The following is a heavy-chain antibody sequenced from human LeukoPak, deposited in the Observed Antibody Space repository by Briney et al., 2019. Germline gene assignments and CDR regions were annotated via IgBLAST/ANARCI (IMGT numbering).Heavy chain of an antibody. Sequence: SETLSLTCTVSGGSISIISSSTYYWGWIRQDPGKGLEWIGSRYYGENSHYNPSLKSRATLSVDTSNNQFSLKLTSVTAADAAVYFCARQLPTAAADTRGYFDYWGQGTVVTVSS. CDR3: ARQLPTAAADTRGYFDY. V-gene: IGHV4-39*01. D-gene: IGHD6-25*01. CDR1: GGSISIISSSTYY. J-gene: IGHJ4*02. CDR2: RYYGENS.